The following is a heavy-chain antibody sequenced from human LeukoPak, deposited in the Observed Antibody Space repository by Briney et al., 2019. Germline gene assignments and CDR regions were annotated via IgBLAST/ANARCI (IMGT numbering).Heavy chain of an antibody. Sequence: GGSLRLSCAASGFTVSSNYMSWVRQAPGKGLEWVSVIYSGGSTYYTDSVKGRFTISRDNSKNTLYLQMNSLRAEDTAVYYCARVGYSNYGPRAYYYYYMDVWGKGTTVTVSS. CDR3: ARVGYSNYGPRAYYYYYMDV. CDR1: GFTVSSNY. V-gene: IGHV3-53*01. J-gene: IGHJ6*03. D-gene: IGHD4-11*01. CDR2: IYSGGST.